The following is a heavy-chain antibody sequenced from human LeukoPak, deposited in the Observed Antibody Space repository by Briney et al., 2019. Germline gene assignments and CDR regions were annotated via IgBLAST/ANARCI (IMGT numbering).Heavy chain of an antibody. V-gene: IGHV1-2*02. D-gene: IGHD6-13*01. Sequence: ASVKVSCKASGYTFTDYYMHWVRQAPGQGLEWMGWINPNSGGTNYAQKFQDRVTMTRDTSISTAYMELSRPRSDDTAVYYCARSAESSSWVEFDYWGQGTLVTVSS. CDR3: ARSAESSSWVEFDY. J-gene: IGHJ4*02. CDR1: GYTFTDYY. CDR2: INPNSGGT.